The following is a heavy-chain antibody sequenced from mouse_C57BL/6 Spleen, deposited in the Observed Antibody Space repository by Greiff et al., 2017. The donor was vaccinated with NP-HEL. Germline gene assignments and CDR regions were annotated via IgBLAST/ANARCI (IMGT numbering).Heavy chain of an antibody. CDR3: ATDYDYPAWFAY. V-gene: IGHV1-74*01. D-gene: IGHD2-4*01. J-gene: IGHJ3*01. CDR1: GYTFTSYW. Sequence: QVQLQQPGAELVKPGASVKVSCKASGYTFTSYWMHWVKQRPGQGLEWIGRIHPSDSDTNYNQKFKGKATLTVDKSSSTAYMQLSSLTSEDSAVYYCATDYDYPAWFAYWGQGTLVTVSA. CDR2: IHPSDSDT.